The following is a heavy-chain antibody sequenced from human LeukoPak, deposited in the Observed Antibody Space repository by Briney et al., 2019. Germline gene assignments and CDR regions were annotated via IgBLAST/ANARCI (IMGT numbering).Heavy chain of an antibody. CDR3: ARDYYDFWSGYEGPFDY. CDR1: GYTFTGYY. J-gene: IGHJ4*02. V-gene: IGHV1-2*02. CDR2: INPNSGGT. Sequence: ASVKVSCKASGYTFTGYYMHWVRQAPGQGLEWMGWINPNSGGTNYAQKFQGRVTMTRDTSISTAYMELSRLRSDDTAVYYCARDYYDFWSGYEGPFDYWAREPWSPSPQ. D-gene: IGHD3-3*01.